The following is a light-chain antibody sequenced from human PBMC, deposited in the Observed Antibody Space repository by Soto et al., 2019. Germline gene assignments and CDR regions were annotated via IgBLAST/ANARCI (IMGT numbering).Light chain of an antibody. CDR2: AAS. Sequence: DIHMTQSPSSLSASVGDIIIITCRASQSVSSYLNWYQQKPGKAPRLLIYAASHLQTGVPSRFRGTGSATHFTLTISSLQTEDFATYYCQQSYRAVTFGQGTRLEIK. J-gene: IGKJ5*01. CDR1: QSVSSY. CDR3: QQSYRAVT. V-gene: IGKV1-39*01.